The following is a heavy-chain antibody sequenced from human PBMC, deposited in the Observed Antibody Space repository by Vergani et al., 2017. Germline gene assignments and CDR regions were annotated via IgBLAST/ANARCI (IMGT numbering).Heavy chain of an antibody. D-gene: IGHD6-6*01. Sequence: QVQLVQSGAEVKKPGSSVKVSCKASGGTFSSYAISWVRQAPGQGLEWMGRIIPIFGTANYAQKFQGRVTITADESTSTAYMELSSRRSEDTAVYYCARGRGEQLVQREYYFDYWGQGTLVTVSS. V-gene: IGHV1-69*18. J-gene: IGHJ4*02. CDR3: ARGRGEQLVQREYYFDY. CDR1: GGTFSSYA. CDR2: IIPIFGTA.